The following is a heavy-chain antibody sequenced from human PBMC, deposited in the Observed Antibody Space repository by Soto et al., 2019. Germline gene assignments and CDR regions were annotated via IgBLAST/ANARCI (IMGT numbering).Heavy chain of an antibody. Sequence: GSLRLSFSAPGFTFSSYSIDWVPQAPGKGLEWVSYISSSSSTISYADCVKGRFTISRDNAKNSLYLQMNSLRDEDTAVYYCAREYYYDSSGSTWFDPWGKGTLVTVSS. V-gene: IGHV3-48*02. J-gene: IGHJ5*02. CDR2: ISSSSSTI. D-gene: IGHD3-22*01. CDR3: AREYYYDSSGSTWFDP. CDR1: GFTFSSYS.